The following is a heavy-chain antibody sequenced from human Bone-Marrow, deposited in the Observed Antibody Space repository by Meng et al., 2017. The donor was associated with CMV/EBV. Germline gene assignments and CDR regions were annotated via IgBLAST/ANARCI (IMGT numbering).Heavy chain of an antibody. J-gene: IGHJ4*02. CDR3: AKAGRDGYNGLLDY. V-gene: IGHV3-23*01. CDR2: FSRNGEGT. Sequence: GESLKISCVASGFTFSSHAMSWVRQAPGKGLEWVSGFSRNGEGTYYADSVRGRFTISRDISKNTLYLQMNSLRAEDTAIYYCAKAGRDGYNGLLDYWGQGALVTSPQ. D-gene: IGHD5-24*01. CDR1: GFTFSSHA.